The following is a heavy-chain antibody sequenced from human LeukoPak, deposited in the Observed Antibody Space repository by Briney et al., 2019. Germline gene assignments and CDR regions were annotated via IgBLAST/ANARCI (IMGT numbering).Heavy chain of an antibody. CDR1: GFTLSSYW. CDR2: IISDGGST. D-gene: IGHD5-12*01. J-gene: IGHJ4*02. V-gene: IGHV3-74*01. CDR3: ARARSGYDFEY. Sequence: GAALRLSCAASGFTLSSYWIHWVRQAPGKGLVWVSRIISDGGSTTYADSVKGRFSISRDSAKNTLYLQMDSLRAEDTAVYYCARARSGYDFEYWGQGTLVTVSS.